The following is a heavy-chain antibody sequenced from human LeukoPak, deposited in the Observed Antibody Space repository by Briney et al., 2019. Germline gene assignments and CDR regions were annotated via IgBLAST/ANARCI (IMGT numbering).Heavy chain of an antibody. V-gene: IGHV4-34*01. J-gene: IGHJ4*02. CDR1: GGSFSGYY. D-gene: IGHD3-10*01. CDR3: ARHGEYYFDY. CDR2: ISRRGDT. Sequence: SETLSLTCAVYGGSFSGYYWSWIRQPPGKGLEWIGQISRRGDTNYNPSLKSRVTISVDTSKNQLSLKLSTVTAADTAVYYCARHGEYYFDYWGQGTLVTVSS.